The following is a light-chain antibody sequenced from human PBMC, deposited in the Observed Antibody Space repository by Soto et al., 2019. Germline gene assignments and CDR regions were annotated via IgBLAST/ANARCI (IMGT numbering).Light chain of an antibody. Sequence: EMVMTHSPATLSVSPGERATLSCRASRSVSSNLAWYQQKPGQAPRLLIYGASTRATGIPARFSGGGSGTEFTLTISSLQSEDFAVYYCQEYNYWPLLTFGGGTKVDIK. V-gene: IGKV3D-15*01. J-gene: IGKJ4*01. CDR3: QEYNYWPLLT. CDR1: RSVSSN. CDR2: GAS.